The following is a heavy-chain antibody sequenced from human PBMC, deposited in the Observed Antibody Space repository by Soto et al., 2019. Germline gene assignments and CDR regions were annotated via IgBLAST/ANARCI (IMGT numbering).Heavy chain of an antibody. J-gene: IGHJ4*02. V-gene: IGHV3-7*01. D-gene: IGHD2-2*01. CDR3: ARDHVVLVPADHYFDY. CDR1: GFTFSSYW. CDR2: IKQDGSEK. Sequence: PGGSLRLSCAASGFTFSSYWMSWVRQAPGKGLEWVANIKQDGSEKYYVDSVKGRFTISRDNAKNSLYLQMNSLRAEDTAVYYCARDHVVLVPADHYFDYWGQGTLVTVSS.